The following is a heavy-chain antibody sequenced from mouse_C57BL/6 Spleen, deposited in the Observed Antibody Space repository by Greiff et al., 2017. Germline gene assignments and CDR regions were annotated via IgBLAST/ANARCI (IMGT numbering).Heavy chain of an antibody. Sequence: VQLKQSGAELVKPGASVKLSCTASGFNIKDYYMHWVKQRTEQGLEWIGRIDPEDGETKYAPKFQGKATITADTSSNTAYLQLRSLTSEYTAVYYCARSADGYPAWFAYWGQGTLVTVSA. D-gene: IGHD2-3*01. V-gene: IGHV14-2*01. CDR1: GFNIKDYY. CDR2: IDPEDGET. CDR3: ARSADGYPAWFAY. J-gene: IGHJ3*01.